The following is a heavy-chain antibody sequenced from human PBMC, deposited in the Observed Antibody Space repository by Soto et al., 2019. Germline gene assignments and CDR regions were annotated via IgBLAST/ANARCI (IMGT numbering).Heavy chain of an antibody. CDR2: VNSDGSST. CDR3: ARGITGSYGLDY. CDR1: GFTFNSYW. Sequence: VQLVESGGDLVQPGGSLRLSCAASGFTFNSYWMHWVRQAPGKGLVWVSRVNSDGSSTNYADSVKGRFTISRDNAKNTVYLQMNSLRAEDTAVFYCARGITGSYGLDYWGKGTLVTVSS. D-gene: IGHD6-6*01. V-gene: IGHV3-74*01. J-gene: IGHJ4*02.